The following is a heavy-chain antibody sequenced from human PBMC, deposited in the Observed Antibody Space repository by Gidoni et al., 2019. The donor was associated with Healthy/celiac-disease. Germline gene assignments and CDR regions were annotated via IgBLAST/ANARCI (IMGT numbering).Heavy chain of an antibody. CDR1: GFTFSRYA. CDR2: ISGSGGST. Sequence: EVQLLESGGGLVQPGGSLRLSCAASGFTFSRYAMSWVRQAPGKGLEWVSAISGSGGSTYYADSVKSRFTISRDNSKNTLYLQMNSLRAEDTAVYYCAKDRIQLWRGYYFDYWGQGTLVTVSS. D-gene: IGHD5-18*01. J-gene: IGHJ4*02. CDR3: AKDRIQLWRGYYFDY. V-gene: IGHV3-23*01.